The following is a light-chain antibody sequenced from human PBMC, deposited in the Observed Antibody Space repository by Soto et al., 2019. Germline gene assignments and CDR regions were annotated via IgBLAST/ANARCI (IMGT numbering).Light chain of an antibody. CDR1: RTVFNF. Sequence: EIALTQSPATLSLSPGERATLSCRANRTVFNFLIWYQQKPGQAPRLLIYDASNRATDIPARFSGTGSGTDLHLTISSLDAEDFALYFCQQRAIWPYTFGKGTKLEIK. CDR2: DAS. J-gene: IGKJ2*01. V-gene: IGKV3-11*01. CDR3: QQRAIWPYT.